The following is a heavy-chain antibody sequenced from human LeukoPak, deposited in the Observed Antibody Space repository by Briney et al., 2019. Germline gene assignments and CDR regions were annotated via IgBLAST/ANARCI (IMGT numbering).Heavy chain of an antibody. Sequence: GGSLRLSCAASGFTFSNAWMSWVRQAPGKGLEWVGRIKSKTDGGTTDYAAPVEGRFTISRDDSKNTLYLQMNSLKTEDTAVYYCTSDGGDNNWFDPWGQGTLVTVSS. CDR2: IKSKTDGGTT. CDR3: TSDGGDNNWFDP. J-gene: IGHJ5*02. V-gene: IGHV3-15*01. CDR1: GFTFSNAW. D-gene: IGHD2-21*02.